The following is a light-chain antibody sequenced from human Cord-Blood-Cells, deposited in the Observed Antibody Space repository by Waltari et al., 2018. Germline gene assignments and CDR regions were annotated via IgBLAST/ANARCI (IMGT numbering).Light chain of an antibody. CDR2: DVS. CDR3: SSYTSSSTYV. Sequence: FALTQPAPVSVSPGLSVTISCTLTASHVGSFNSVSWYQQHPGKAPKLMIYDVSNRPSGVSNRFSGSKSGNTASLTISGLQSEDEADYYCSSYTSSSTYVFGTGTKVTVL. V-gene: IGLV2-14*01. J-gene: IGLJ1*01. CDR1: ASHVGSFNS.